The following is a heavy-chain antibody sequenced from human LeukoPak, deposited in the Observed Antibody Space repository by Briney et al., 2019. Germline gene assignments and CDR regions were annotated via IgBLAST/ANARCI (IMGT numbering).Heavy chain of an antibody. Sequence: PGGSLRLSCAASGFTFSSYGMNWVRQAPGKGLEWVSYISPSSSTIYYADSGKGRFTVSRDNAKNSLYLQMTSLRAEDTAVYYCAREHTPYGSGCTAAYWGQGTLVTVSS. J-gene: IGHJ4*02. V-gene: IGHV3-48*01. D-gene: IGHD6-19*01. CDR1: GFTFSSYG. CDR2: ISPSSSTI. CDR3: AREHTPYGSGCTAAY.